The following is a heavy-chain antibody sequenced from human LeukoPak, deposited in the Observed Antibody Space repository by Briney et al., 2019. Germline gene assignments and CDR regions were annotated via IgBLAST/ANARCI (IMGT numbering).Heavy chain of an antibody. D-gene: IGHD3-10*01. CDR2: IYIFSGST. V-gene: IGHV4-61*02. CDR1: GGSISSGRNY. Sequence: SETLSLTCTVSGGSISSGRNYWTWIRQPAGKGLEWIGRIYIFSGSTNYNPSLKSRVTISVDTSKNQFSLKLSSVTAADTAVYYCARGQRQYYYGSGSYYKRLLGWFDPWGQGTLVTVSS. CDR3: ARGQRQYYYGSGSYYKRLLGWFDP. J-gene: IGHJ5*02.